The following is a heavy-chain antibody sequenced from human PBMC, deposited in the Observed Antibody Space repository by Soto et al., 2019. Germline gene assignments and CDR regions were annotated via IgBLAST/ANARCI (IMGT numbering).Heavy chain of an antibody. CDR2: IIPLCDEA. CDR1: GGNFSKSA. V-gene: IGHV1-69*01. CDR3: ARAWPRGTMRVSDSDNYGMDV. J-gene: IGHJ6*02. Sequence: QVQLVQSGAEVKKPGSSVKVSCTASGGNFSKSALSWVRQAPGQGLEWLGGIIPLCDEADYAPRFQGRVTITADESTTTAYMELSSLRSDDTAIYYCARAWPRGTMRVSDSDNYGMDVWGQGTTVTVSS. D-gene: IGHD3-22*01.